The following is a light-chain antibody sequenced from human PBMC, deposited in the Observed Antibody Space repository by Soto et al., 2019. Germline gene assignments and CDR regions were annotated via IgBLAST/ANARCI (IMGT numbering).Light chain of an antibody. V-gene: IGLV2-14*01. CDR1: SSDVGGYNY. J-gene: IGLJ1*01. CDR2: DVG. Sequence: QSVLTQPASVSGSPGQSITISCIGTSSDVGGYNYVSWYQQQPGTAPKLMIYDVGNRPSGVSDRFSGSKSGNTASLTISGLQAEDEADYYCSSYTSSGTYVFGTGTKLTVL. CDR3: SSYTSSGTYV.